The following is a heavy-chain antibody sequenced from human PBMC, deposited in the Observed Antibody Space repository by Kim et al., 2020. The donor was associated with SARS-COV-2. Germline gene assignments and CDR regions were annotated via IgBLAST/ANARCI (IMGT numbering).Heavy chain of an antibody. CDR2: ISDSGSNT. D-gene: IGHD3-9*01. CDR3: AKDRGGWLTSGWCSFHY. Sequence: GGSLRLSCAASGFTFTNYAMSWVRLAPGKGLEWVSSISDSGSNTYYADSVKGRFTISRDNSKDTLYLRMSSLRAEDTTVYYCAKDRGGWLTSGWCSFHYWGPGTLVSVSP. V-gene: IGHV3-23*01. J-gene: IGHJ4*02. CDR1: GFTFTNYA.